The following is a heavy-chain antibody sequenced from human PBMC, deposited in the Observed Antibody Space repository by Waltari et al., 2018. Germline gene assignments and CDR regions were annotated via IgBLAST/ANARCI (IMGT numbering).Heavy chain of an antibody. V-gene: IGHV3-7*01. CDR3: ARDAGSATVTPFYYYYYMDV. CDR2: IKQDGSEK. Sequence: EVQLVESGGGLVQPGGSLRLSCAASGFTSSSYWMSWVRQAPGKGLGWVANIKQDGSEKYYVDSVKGRFTISRDNAKNSLYLQMNSLRAEDTAVYYCARDAGSATVTPFYYYYYMDVWGKGTTVTVSS. D-gene: IGHD4-17*01. J-gene: IGHJ6*03. CDR1: GFTSSSYW.